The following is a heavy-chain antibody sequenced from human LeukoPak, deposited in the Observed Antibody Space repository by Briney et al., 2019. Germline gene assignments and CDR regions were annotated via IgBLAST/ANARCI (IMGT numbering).Heavy chain of an antibody. CDR1: GYTFTSYG. CDR2: ISAYNGKT. D-gene: IGHD6-13*01. V-gene: IGHV1-18*01. J-gene: IGHJ6*03. CDR3: ASHSSSWRGLYYYYMDV. Sequence: ASVKVSCKASGYTFTSYGISWVRQAPGQGLEWMGWISAYNGKTNYAQKLQGRVTMTTDTSTSTAYMELRSLRSDDTAVYYCASHSSSWRGLYYYYMDVWGKGTTVTVSS.